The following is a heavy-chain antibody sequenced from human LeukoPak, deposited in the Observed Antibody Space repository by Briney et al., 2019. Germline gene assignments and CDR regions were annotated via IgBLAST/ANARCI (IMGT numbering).Heavy chain of an antibody. V-gene: IGHV3-23*01. CDR3: AKGKDYSNYVAAFDY. CDR1: GFTFSSYA. Sequence: GGSLRLSCGASGFTFSSYAMNWVRQAPGKGLEWVSGISGSGGSTYYADSVKGRFTISRDNSKNTLYLQMNSLRAEDTAVYYCAKGKDYSNYVAAFDYWRQGTLVTISS. D-gene: IGHD4-11*01. J-gene: IGHJ4*02. CDR2: ISGSGGST.